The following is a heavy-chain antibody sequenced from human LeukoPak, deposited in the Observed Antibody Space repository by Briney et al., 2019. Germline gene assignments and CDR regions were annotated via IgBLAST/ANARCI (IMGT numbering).Heavy chain of an antibody. CDR1: GFTFSSYA. CDR2: ISYDGSNK. Sequence: GRTLRLSCAASGFTFSSYAMHWGRQAPGKGLELVAVISYDGSNKYYADSVKGRFITSRDNSKNTLYLQINSQRAEATAVYYCARVTRGPSYYYDSSGYESGDYWGQGTLVTVSS. D-gene: IGHD3-22*01. V-gene: IGHV3-30-3*01. CDR3: ARVTRGPSYYYDSSGYESGDY. J-gene: IGHJ4*02.